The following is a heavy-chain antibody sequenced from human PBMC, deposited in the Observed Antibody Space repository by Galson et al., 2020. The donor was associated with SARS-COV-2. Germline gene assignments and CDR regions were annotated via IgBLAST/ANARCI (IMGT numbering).Heavy chain of an antibody. D-gene: IGHD3-10*01. Sequence: GGSLRLSCAASGFTFSSYAMSWVRQAPGKGLEWVSAISGSGGSTYYADSVKGRFTISRDNSKNTLYLQMNSLRAEDTAVYYCAKDASGSYYNEWGLRVLGGHWFDPWGQGTLVTVSS. V-gene: IGHV3-23*01. CDR1: GFTFSSYA. J-gene: IGHJ5*02. CDR2: ISGSGGST. CDR3: AKDASGSYYNEWGLRVLGGHWFDP.